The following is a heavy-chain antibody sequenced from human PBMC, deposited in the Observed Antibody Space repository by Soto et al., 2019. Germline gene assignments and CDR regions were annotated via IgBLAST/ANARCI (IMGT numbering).Heavy chain of an antibody. CDR3: ARGVRFQTKVYYFDS. CDR1: GFTFSINW. Sequence: GGSLRLSCAAAGFTFSINWMSWVRHAPGKGLEWVANIKQDGSEEYYVDSVKGRFIISRDNAKNSVYLQMNSLRAEDTAVHYCARGVRFQTKVYYFDSWGQGTLVTVSS. J-gene: IGHJ4*02. V-gene: IGHV3-7*04. CDR2: IKQDGSEE. D-gene: IGHD2-21*01.